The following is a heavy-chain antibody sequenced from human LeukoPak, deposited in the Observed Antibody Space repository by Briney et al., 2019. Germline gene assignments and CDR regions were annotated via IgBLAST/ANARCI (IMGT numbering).Heavy chain of an antibody. CDR3: AGYSSSWYWFDP. CDR2: IYTSGST. Sequence: SETLSLTCTVSGGSISSYYWSWIRQPAGKGLEWIGRIYTSGSTNYNPSLKSRVTMSLGTSKNQLSLKLSSVTAADTAVYYCAGYSSSWYWFDPWGQGTLVTVSS. V-gene: IGHV4-4*07. J-gene: IGHJ5*02. CDR1: GGSISSYY. D-gene: IGHD6-13*01.